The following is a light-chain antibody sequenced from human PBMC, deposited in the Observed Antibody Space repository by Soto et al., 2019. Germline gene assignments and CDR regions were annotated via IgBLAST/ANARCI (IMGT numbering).Light chain of an antibody. Sequence: ETVMTQSPATLSVSPGERATLSCRAGQSVNSYLAWYQQKPGQAPRLLIRGASARATGIPARFSGCGSGTEFTLTISSLQSEDFAVYYCQQYNQWPLTFGGGTKVEL. J-gene: IGKJ4*01. CDR2: GAS. V-gene: IGKV3-15*01. CDR3: QQYNQWPLT. CDR1: QSVNSY.